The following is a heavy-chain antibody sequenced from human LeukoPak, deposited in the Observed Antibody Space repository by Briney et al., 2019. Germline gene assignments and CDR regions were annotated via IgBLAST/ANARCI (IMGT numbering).Heavy chain of an antibody. CDR2: ICSGAGTT. J-gene: IGHJ4*02. CDR3: GKDLEQSYSGWSTSYDG. V-gene: IGHV3-23*01. D-gene: IGHD6-19*01. CDR1: GFTFSSYA. Sequence: GGTLRLSCAASGFTFSSYAMSWVRQVPGKGLEWVSAICSGAGTTGYAYPVKGRFTISRDNSKSTFYRQMNSLRVEDTAVYYCGKDLEQSYSGWSTSYDGWGQGTLVTASS.